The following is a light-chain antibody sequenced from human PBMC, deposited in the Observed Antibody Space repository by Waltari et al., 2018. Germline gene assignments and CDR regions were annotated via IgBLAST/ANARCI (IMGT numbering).Light chain of an antibody. J-gene: IGLJ1*01. CDR2: AGS. Sequence: QSALTQPASVSGSPGQSITISCTGTSSDVGNYNLVSWYQQHPGKAPKLMISAGSKRPSGVSNRFSGSKSGNPASLTISGLQAEDEADYYCCSYAGSSTYVFGTGTKVTVL. V-gene: IGLV2-23*01. CDR3: CSYAGSSTYV. CDR1: SSDVGNYNL.